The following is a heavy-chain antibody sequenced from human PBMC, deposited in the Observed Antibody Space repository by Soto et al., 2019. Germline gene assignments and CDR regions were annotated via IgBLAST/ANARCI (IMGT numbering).Heavy chain of an antibody. Sequence: GWSLRLSCASSVFTSINHWMNWVRQAPGKGLEWVANIKPDGSAKYYADSVRGRFTISRDNAKNSVNLQMDSLRAEDTASYYCLGSGTASSWGQGTPVTVSS. J-gene: IGHJ5*02. CDR3: LGSGTASS. CDR2: IKPDGSAK. V-gene: IGHV3-7*01. D-gene: IGHD1-1*01. CDR1: VFTSINHW.